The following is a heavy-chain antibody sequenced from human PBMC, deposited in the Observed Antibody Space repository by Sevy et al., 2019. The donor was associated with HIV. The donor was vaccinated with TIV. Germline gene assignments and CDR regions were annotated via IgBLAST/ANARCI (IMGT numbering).Heavy chain of an antibody. Sequence: GGSLRLSCAVSGFTFSTYTMNWVRQAPGKGLEWVSSISGFSSYISYADSVKGRFTISRDNTKNSPYLKMNSLRAADTAVYYCARDGGCTSTSCLLYFDYWGQGTLVTVSS. J-gene: IGHJ4*01. CDR1: GFTFSTYT. D-gene: IGHD2-2*01. V-gene: IGHV3-21*01. CDR2: ISGFSSYI. CDR3: ARDGGCTSTSCLLYFDY.